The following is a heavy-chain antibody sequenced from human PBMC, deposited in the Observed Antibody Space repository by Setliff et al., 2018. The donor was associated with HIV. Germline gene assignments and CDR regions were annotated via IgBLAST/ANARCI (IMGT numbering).Heavy chain of an antibody. V-gene: IGHV3-48*01. J-gene: IGHJ4*02. Sequence: GGSLRLSCAASGFVFTDHSLHWVRQAPGGGLEWLSYISATGTTVSYADSVRGRFIISRDSVRNVLYLQMKSLRVEDTALYYCVRDQLRYPERWDFDFWGQGTLVTVSS. CDR3: VRDQLRYPERWDFDF. CDR2: ISATGTTV. CDR1: GFVFTDHS. D-gene: IGHD1-26*01.